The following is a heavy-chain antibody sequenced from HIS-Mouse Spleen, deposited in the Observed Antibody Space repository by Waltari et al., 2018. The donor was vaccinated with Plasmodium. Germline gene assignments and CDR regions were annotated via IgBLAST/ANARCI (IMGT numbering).Heavy chain of an antibody. CDR3: ASSWYWYFDL. V-gene: IGHV3-7*01. CDR2: IKQDGSEK. J-gene: IGHJ2*01. Sequence: EVQLVESGGGLVQPGGSLRLSCAASGVTFCSYGMSWVRQAPGKGLEWVANIKQDGSEKYYVDSVKGRFTISRDNAKNSLYLQMNSLRAEDTAVYYCASSWYWYFDLWGRGTLVTVSS. CDR1: GVTFCSYG. D-gene: IGHD6-13*01.